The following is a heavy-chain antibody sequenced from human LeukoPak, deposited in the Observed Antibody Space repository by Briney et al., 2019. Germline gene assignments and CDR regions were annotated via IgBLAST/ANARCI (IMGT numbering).Heavy chain of an antibody. CDR1: GGTFSSYA. D-gene: IGHD3-10*01. CDR2: INAGNGNT. Sequence: ASVKVSCKASGGTFSSYAISWVRQAPGQGLEWMGWINAGNGNTKYSQEFQGRVTITRDTSASTAYMELSSLRSEDMAVYYCARGLGEGYMDVWGKGTTVTVSS. J-gene: IGHJ6*03. CDR3: ARGLGEGYMDV. V-gene: IGHV1-3*03.